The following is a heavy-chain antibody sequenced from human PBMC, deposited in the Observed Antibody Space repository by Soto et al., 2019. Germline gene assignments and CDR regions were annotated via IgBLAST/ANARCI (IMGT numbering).Heavy chain of an antibody. CDR3: VSQRTSVLTQAYFDY. CDR1: GGSVSNSNYY. V-gene: IGHV4-39*01. D-gene: IGHD2-8*01. CDR2: VYYRGRS. J-gene: IGHJ4*02. Sequence: SETLSLTCPVSGGSVSNSNYYWGWIRQSPGKGLEWIGSVYYRGRSYSKSSVKSRVTISVDTSKNQFSLNLNSVTASDTAVYFCVSQRTSVLTQAYFDYWGPGALV.